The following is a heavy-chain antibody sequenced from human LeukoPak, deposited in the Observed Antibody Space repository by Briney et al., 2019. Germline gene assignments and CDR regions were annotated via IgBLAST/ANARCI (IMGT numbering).Heavy chain of an antibody. D-gene: IGHD1-26*01. J-gene: IGHJ6*03. CDR3: ARANEWEPRYYYYYMDV. CDR1: GGSISSYY. V-gene: IGHV4-59*01. Sequence: SETLSLTCTVSGGSISSYYWSWIRQPPGKGLEWIGYIYYSGSTNYNPSLKSRVTISVDTSKNQFSLKLSSVTAADTAVCYCARANEWEPRYYYYYMDVWGKGTTVTVSS. CDR2: IYYSGST.